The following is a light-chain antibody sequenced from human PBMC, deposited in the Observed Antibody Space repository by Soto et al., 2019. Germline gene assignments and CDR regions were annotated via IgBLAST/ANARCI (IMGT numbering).Light chain of an antibody. CDR2: KAS. V-gene: IGKV1-5*03. CDR1: QSISSW. Sequence: DIQMTQSPSTLSASVGDRVTITCRASQSISSWLAWYQQKPGKAPKLLIYKASSLESGVPSRFSDSGSGTEFTLTISSLQPDDFATYYCEQYNSYPTVGQGTKVEIK. CDR3: EQYNSYPT. J-gene: IGKJ1*01.